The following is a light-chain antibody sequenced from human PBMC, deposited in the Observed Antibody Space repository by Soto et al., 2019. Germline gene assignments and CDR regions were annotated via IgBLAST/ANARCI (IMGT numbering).Light chain of an antibody. V-gene: IGKV1-33*01. CDR1: QAIKNF. CDR2: DAS. Sequence: DFQMTQSPSSLSASVGDRVTITCRATQAIKNFLNWYQQKPGRAPKLLISDASTLQRGVPSRFSGSGSGTHFTFVISSLQPEDVGKYYCQQSDNLPLTFGQGTRLDIK. J-gene: IGKJ5*01. CDR3: QQSDNLPLT.